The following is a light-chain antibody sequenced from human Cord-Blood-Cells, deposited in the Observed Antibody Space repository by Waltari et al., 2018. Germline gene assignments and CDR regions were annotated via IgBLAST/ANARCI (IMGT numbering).Light chain of an antibody. V-gene: IGKV3-20*01. CDR2: GAS. J-gene: IGKJ4*01. Sequence: EIVLTQSPGTLSLSPGERATLSCRASQSVSSSYLAWYQQKPGQAPRLLYGASSRATGIPDRFGGSGSGTDFTLTISRLEPEDFAVYYCQQYGSSPPVTFGGGTKVEIK. CDR1: QSVSSSY. CDR3: QQYGSSPPVT.